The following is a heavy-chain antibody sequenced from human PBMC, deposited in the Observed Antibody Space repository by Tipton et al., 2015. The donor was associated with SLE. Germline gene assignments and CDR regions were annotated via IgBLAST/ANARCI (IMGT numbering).Heavy chain of an antibody. V-gene: IGHV4-34*01. CDR3: ARLRSQFFNH. CDR1: GGSISGNY. J-gene: IGHJ5*02. Sequence: GLVKPSETLSLTCAVHGGSISGNYWSWVRQTPGKGLEWIGEITDRGNTNYNPSLKSRVTISVDTSKNQFSLDLNSVTFAETAVFYCARLRSQFFNHWAQGPLVTVSS. CDR2: ITDRGNT.